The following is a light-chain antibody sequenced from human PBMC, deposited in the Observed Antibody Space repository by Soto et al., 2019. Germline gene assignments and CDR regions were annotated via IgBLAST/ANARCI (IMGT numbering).Light chain of an antibody. J-gene: IGKJ4*01. V-gene: IGKV3-15*01. CDR1: QSVSSN. CDR3: QQYNNWPLT. CDR2: GAS. Sequence: EIVMTQSPATLSVSPGERATLSCRASQSVSSNLAWYKQKPGQAPRLLIYGASTRATGIPARFSGSGSGTEFHLTISSLQSEDFAVYYCQQYNNWPLTFGGGTKVEIK.